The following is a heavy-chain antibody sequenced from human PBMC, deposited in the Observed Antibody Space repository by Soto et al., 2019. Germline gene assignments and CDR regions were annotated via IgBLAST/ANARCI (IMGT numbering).Heavy chain of an antibody. D-gene: IGHD3-10*01. CDR3: ARVNFGYYYYGMDV. V-gene: IGHV3-74*01. Sequence: PGGSLRLSCAASGFTFSSYWMHWVRQAPGKGLVWVSRINSDGSSTSYADSVKGRFTISRDNAKNTLYLQMNSLRAEDTAVYYCARVNFGYYYYGMDVWDQGTTVTVSS. J-gene: IGHJ6*02. CDR1: GFTFSSYW. CDR2: INSDGSST.